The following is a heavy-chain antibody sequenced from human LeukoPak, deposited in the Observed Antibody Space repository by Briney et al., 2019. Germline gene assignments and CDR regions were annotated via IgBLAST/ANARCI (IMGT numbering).Heavy chain of an antibody. V-gene: IGHV4-59*01. CDR1: GESFSGYY. Sequence: SETLSLTCAVYGESFSGYYWSWIRQPPGKGLEWIGYIYYSGSTNYNPSLKSRVTISVDTSKNQFSLKLSSVTAADTAVYYCARAQYQLPVVVNNWFDPWGQGTLVTVSS. J-gene: IGHJ5*02. D-gene: IGHD2-2*01. CDR2: IYYSGST. CDR3: ARAQYQLPVVVNNWFDP.